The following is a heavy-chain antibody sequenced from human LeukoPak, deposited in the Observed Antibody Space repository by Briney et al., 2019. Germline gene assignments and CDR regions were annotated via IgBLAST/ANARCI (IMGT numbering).Heavy chain of an antibody. CDR1: GGTFSSYS. CDR3: ARVLGYSRTTNWCDP. D-gene: IGHD1-26*01. CDR2: ITPVFGTT. J-gene: IGHJ5*02. V-gene: IGHV1-69*06. Sequence: SVKVSCKASGGTFSSYSISWVRQAPGQGLEWMGGITPVFGTTKYAQKFQDRVTITADTSTTSVYMELSSLRSEDTAVYYCARVLGYSRTTNWCDPWGQGTLVTVSS.